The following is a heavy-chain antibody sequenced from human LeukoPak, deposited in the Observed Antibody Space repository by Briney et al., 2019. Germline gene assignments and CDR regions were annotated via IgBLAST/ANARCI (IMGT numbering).Heavy chain of an antibody. J-gene: IGHJ4*02. CDR3: AARHYYYDTNGDDY. D-gene: IGHD3-22*01. CDR2: ISGSGGST. CDR1: GFTFSSYA. V-gene: IGHV3-23*01. Sequence: GGSLRLSCAASGFTFSSYAMSWVRQAPGKGLEWVSTISGSGGSTYYADSVKGRFTISRDNSKNTLYLQMNSLRAEDTAVYYCAARHYYYDTNGDDYWGQGTLVTVS.